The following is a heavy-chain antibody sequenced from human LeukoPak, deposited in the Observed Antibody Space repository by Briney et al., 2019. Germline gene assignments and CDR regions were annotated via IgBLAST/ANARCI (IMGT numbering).Heavy chain of an antibody. J-gene: IGHJ4*02. V-gene: IGHV3-23*01. Sequence: GGSLRLSCAASGFTFSSYGMHWVRQAPGKGLEWVSAISGSGGSTYYADSVKGRFTISRDNSKNTLYLQMNSLRAEDTAVYYCAKCFMGWAAFDYWGQGTLVTVSS. CDR1: GFTFSSYG. D-gene: IGHD3-10*01. CDR3: AKCFMGWAAFDY. CDR2: ISGSGGST.